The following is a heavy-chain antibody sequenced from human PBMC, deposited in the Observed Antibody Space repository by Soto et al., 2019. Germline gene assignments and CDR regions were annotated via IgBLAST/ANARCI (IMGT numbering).Heavy chain of an antibody. CDR2: IYYSGST. J-gene: IGHJ6*02. CDR3: ARDGPRGSSYYYGMDV. Sequence: SETVSLTCTVSGGSISSYYWSWIRQPPGKGLEWIGYIYYSGSTNYNPSLKSRVTISVDTSKNQFSLKLSSVTAADTAVYYCARDGPRGSSYYYGMDVWGQGTTVTVSS. CDR1: GGSISSYY. D-gene: IGHD6-6*01. V-gene: IGHV4-59*01.